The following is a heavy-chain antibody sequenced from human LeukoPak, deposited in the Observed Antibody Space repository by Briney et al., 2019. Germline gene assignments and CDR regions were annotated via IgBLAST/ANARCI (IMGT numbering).Heavy chain of an antibody. CDR3: TRVGYIDEGIDY. CDR1: GFPFSSYW. D-gene: IGHD5-24*01. CDR2: IKQDGSKK. J-gene: IGHJ4*02. Sequence: GGSLRLSCVASGFPFSSYWMTWVRQAPGKGLEWVANIKQDGSKKTYVDSVKGRFTISRDNAKNSLYLQMNSLRAEDTAIYYCTRVGYIDEGIDYWGQGTLVTVSS. V-gene: IGHV3-7*04.